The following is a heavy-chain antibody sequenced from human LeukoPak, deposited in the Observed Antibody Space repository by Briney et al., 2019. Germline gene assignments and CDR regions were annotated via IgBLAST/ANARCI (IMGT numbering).Heavy chain of an antibody. CDR1: GFTFSSYS. V-gene: IGHV3-21*01. J-gene: IGHJ6*03. CDR2: ISSSSSYI. CDR3: ARDSTGVTGGRNYYYMDV. Sequence: PGGSLRLSCAASGFTFSSYSMNWVRQAPGKGLEWVSSISSSSSYIYYADSVKGRFTVSRDNAKNSLYLQMNSLRAEDTAVYYCARDSTGVTGGRNYYYMDVWGKGTTVTVSS. D-gene: IGHD3-16*01.